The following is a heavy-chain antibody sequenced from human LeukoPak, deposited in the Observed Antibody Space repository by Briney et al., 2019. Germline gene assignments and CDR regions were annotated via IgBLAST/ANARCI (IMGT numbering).Heavy chain of an antibody. D-gene: IGHD1-14*01. CDR3: ARNPES. J-gene: IGHJ5*02. CDR1: GFTFSSYA. Sequence: GGSLRLSCAASGFTFSSYAMHWVRQAPGKGLEWVAVISFDGSNEFYADSVRGRFTISRDNSKNTLYLQMNSLRPEDTAVYYCARNPESWGQGTLVSVSS. V-gene: IGHV3-30*04. CDR2: ISFDGSNE.